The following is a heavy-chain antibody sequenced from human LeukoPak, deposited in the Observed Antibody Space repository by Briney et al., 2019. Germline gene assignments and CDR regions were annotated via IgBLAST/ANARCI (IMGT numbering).Heavy chain of an antibody. CDR1: GFTFSSYA. Sequence: GGSLRLSCVASGFTFSSYAMNWVRQAPGKGLEWVSGISGSGVSGAGTYYADSVKGRFTISRDNSKNTLYLQMNSLRAEDTAEYYCTKDRWELPKRNYMDVWGKGTTVTVSS. J-gene: IGHJ6*03. CDR3: TKDRWELPKRNYMDV. V-gene: IGHV3-23*01. D-gene: IGHD1-26*01. CDR2: ISGSGVSGAGT.